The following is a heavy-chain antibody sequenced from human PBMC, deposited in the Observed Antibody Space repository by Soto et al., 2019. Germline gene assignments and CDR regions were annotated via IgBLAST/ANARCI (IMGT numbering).Heavy chain of an antibody. D-gene: IGHD3-16*01. J-gene: IGHJ6*02. CDR1: GYTFTSYG. CDR2: ISAYNGKT. V-gene: IGHV1-18*01. CDR3: ARDWGLRGYYYYGMDV. Sequence: ASVKVSCKASGYTFTSYGISWVRQAPGQGLEWVVCISAYNGKTNYAQKLQGRVTMTTDTSTSTAYMELRSLRSDDTAVYYCARDWGLRGYYYYGMDVGGQGTTVTVSS.